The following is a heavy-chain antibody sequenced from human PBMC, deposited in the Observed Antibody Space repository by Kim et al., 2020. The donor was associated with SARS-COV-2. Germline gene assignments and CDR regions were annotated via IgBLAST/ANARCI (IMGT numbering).Heavy chain of an antibody. Sequence: GGSLRLSCAASGFTFSSYSMNWVRQAPGKGLEWVSYISSSSSTIYYADSVKGRFTISRDNAKNSLYLQMNSLRAEDTAVYYCAREEVDYYGSGSLNYWGQGTLVTVSS. J-gene: IGHJ4*02. D-gene: IGHD3-10*01. CDR1: GFTFSSYS. CDR3: AREEVDYYGSGSLNY. CDR2: ISSSSSTI. V-gene: IGHV3-48*04.